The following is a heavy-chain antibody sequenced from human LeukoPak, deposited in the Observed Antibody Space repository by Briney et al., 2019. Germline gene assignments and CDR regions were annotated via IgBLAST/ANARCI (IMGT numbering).Heavy chain of an antibody. V-gene: IGHV1-8*01. J-gene: IGHJ6*03. CDR3: ARGSGSYIRDYMDV. Sequence: ASVKVSCKASGYTFTSYDINWVRQATGQGLEWMGWMNPNSGNTGYAQKFQGRVTMTRNTSINTAYMELSSLRSEDTAVYYCARGSGSYIRDYMDVWGKGTTVTVSS. CDR1: GYTFTSYD. CDR2: MNPNSGNT. D-gene: IGHD1-26*01.